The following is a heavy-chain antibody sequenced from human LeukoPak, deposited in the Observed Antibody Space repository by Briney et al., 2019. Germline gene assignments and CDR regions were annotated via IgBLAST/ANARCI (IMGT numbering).Heavy chain of an antibody. CDR3: AKNMDLYYYYGMDV. V-gene: IGHV3-9*01. D-gene: IGHD3/OR15-3a*01. CDR1: GFTFDDYA. J-gene: IGHJ6*02. CDR2: ISWNSGSI. Sequence: PGRSLRLSCAASGFTFDDYAMHWVRQAPGKGLEWVSGISWNSGSIGYADSVKGRFTISRDNSKNTLYLQMNSLRAEDTAVYYCAKNMDLYYYYGMDVWGQGTTVTVSS.